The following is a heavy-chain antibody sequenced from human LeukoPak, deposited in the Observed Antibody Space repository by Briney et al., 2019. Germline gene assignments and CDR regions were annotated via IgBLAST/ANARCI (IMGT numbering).Heavy chain of an antibody. D-gene: IGHD6-19*01. CDR2: ISAYNGNT. V-gene: IGHV1-18*01. J-gene: IGHJ4*02. CDR1: GYTFTSHG. Sequence: ASVKVSCTASGYTFTSHGISWVRQAPGQGLEWMGWISAYNGNTNYAQKLQGRVTMTTDTSTSTAYMELRSLRSDDTAVYYCARDYKAYSSGWHTFDYWGQGTLVTVSS. CDR3: ARDYKAYSSGWHTFDY.